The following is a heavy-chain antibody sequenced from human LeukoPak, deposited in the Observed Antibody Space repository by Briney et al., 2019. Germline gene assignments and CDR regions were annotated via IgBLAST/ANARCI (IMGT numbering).Heavy chain of an antibody. J-gene: IGHJ4*02. D-gene: IGHD6-13*01. CDR3: ARDGIAAAGTGEGY. Sequence: GGSLRLSCAASGFTFSSYAMHWVRQAPGKGLEWVANIKQDGSEKYYVDSVKGRFTISRDNAKNSLYLQMNSLRAEDTAVYYCARDGIAAAGTGEGYWGQGTLVTVSS. CDR1: GFTFSSYA. V-gene: IGHV3-7*01. CDR2: IKQDGSEK.